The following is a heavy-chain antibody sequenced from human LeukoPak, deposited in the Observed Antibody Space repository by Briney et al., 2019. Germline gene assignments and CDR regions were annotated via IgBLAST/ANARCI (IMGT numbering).Heavy chain of an antibody. CDR3: ARDPRSVAGRGMDY. Sequence: GGSLRLSCAASGFIFSSYSMNWVRQAPGKGLEWVSSISSSSSYIYYADSVKGRFTISRDNAKNSLYLQMNSLRAEDTAVYYCARDPRSVAGRGMDYWGQGTLVTVSS. J-gene: IGHJ4*02. CDR1: GFIFSSYS. D-gene: IGHD6-19*01. V-gene: IGHV3-21*01. CDR2: ISSSSSYI.